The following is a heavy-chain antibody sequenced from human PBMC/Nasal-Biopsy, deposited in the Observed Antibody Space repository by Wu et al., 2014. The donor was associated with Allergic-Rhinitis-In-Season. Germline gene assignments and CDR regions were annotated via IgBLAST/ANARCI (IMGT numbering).Heavy chain of an antibody. D-gene: IGHD2-15*01. CDR1: GGSISSGGYS. Sequence: TLSLTCAVSGGSISSGGYSWSWIRQPPGKGLEWIGYIYYSGSTYYNPSLKSRVTISVDTSKNQFSLKLSSVTAADTAVYYCARGTSYCSGGSCYYYYYMDVWGKGTTVTVSS. CDR2: IYYSGST. V-gene: IGHV4-30-4*07. CDR3: ARGTSYCSGGSCYYYYYMDV. J-gene: IGHJ6*03.